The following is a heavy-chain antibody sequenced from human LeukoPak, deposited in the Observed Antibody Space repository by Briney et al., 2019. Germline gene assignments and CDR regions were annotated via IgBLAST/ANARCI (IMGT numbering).Heavy chain of an antibody. V-gene: IGHV3-53*01. Sequence: GGSLRLFCAASGFTVSSNYMSWGRQAPGKGLEWVSVIYSGGSTYYADSVKGQVTISRDNSKNTLYLQMNSLRAEDTAVYYCARCSSSYYYYYYMDVWGKGTTVTVSS. CDR3: ARCSSSYYYYYYMDV. CDR2: IYSGGST. J-gene: IGHJ6*03. D-gene: IGHD6-13*01. CDR1: GFTVSSNY.